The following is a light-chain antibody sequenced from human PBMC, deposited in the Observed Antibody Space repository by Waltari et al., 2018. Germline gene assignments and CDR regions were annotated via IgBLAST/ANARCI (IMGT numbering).Light chain of an antibody. CDR2: DAS. J-gene: IGKJ2*01. CDR3: QQRSNWTPHT. Sequence: EIVLTQSPDTLSLSPGDTATLSCRASQSVGSSLAWYHQKPGQPPRLLIYDASNRATGVPDRFRGSGSGTDFTLTISSLEAEDFAVYFCQQRSNWTPHTFGQGARLDIK. CDR1: QSVGSS. V-gene: IGKV3-11*01.